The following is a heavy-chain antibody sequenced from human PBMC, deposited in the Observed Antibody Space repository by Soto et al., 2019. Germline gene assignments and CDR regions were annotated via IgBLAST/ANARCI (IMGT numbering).Heavy chain of an antibody. CDR1: GYTLTELS. CDR3: ATGYCSSTSCSNDAFDI. J-gene: IGHJ3*02. D-gene: IGHD2-2*03. Sequence: ASVKVSCKVSGYTLTELSMHWVRQAPGKGLEWMGGFDPEDGETIYAQKFQGRVTMTEDTSTDTAHMELSSLRSEDTAVYYCATGYCSSTSCSNDAFDIWGQGTMVTVSS. V-gene: IGHV1-24*01. CDR2: FDPEDGET.